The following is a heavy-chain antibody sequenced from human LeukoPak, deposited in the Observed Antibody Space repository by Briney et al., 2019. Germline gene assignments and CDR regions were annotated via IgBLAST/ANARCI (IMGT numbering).Heavy chain of an antibody. V-gene: IGHV3-74*03. CDR3: ARRFYQTNVYDRHFDH. J-gene: IGHJ4*02. CDR1: GFTFSRDW. Sequence: GGSLRLSCAASGFTFSRDWMHWVRQAPRKGPEWVSRISDDGSITTYADSVQGRFTISRDNAKSTMFLQMNSLRAEDTAVYFCARRFYQTNVYDRHFDHWGQGILVTVSS. D-gene: IGHD2-8*01. CDR2: ISDDGSIT.